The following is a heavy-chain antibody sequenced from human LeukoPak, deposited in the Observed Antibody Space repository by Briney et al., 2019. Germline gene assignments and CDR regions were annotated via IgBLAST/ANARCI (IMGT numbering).Heavy chain of an antibody. D-gene: IGHD2-15*01. CDR1: GLNFGKAW. CDR2: IKDDGSDT. J-gene: IGHJ4*02. V-gene: IGHV3-7*01. CDR3: ARDGIGYCSGGSCYPSPFDY. Sequence: GGSLRLSCAASGLNFGKAWMTWVRQAPGRGLEWVANIKDDGSDTYYVDSVKGRFTISRDNAKNSLYLQMNSLRAEDAAVYYCARDGIGYCSGGSCYPSPFDYWGQGTLVTVSS.